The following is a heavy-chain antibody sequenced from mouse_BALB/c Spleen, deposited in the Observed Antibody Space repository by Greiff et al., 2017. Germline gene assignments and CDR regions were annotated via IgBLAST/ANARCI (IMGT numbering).Heavy chain of an antibody. D-gene: IGHD4-1*01. CDR3: ARSSGTYFDY. Sequence: EVHLVESGGGLVKPGGSLKLSCAASGFTFSSYTMSWVRQTPEKRLEWVATISSGGGNTYYPDSVKGRFTISRDNAKNNLYLQMSSLRSEDTALYYCARSSGTYFDYWGQGTTLTVSS. J-gene: IGHJ2*01. CDR2: ISSGGGNT. V-gene: IGHV5-9*03. CDR1: GFTFSSYT.